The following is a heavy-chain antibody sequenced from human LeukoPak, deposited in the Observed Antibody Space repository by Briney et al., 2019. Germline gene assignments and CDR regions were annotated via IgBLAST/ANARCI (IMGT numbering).Heavy chain of an antibody. CDR1: GFTFSSYA. Sequence: GGSLRLTCAASGFTFSSYAMHWVRQAPGKGLEWVAVISYDGSNKYYADSVKGRFTISRDNSKNTLYLQMNSLRPEDTAVYYCARDPGYSSSWKRIDYWGQGTLVTVSS. CDR2: ISYDGSNK. J-gene: IGHJ4*02. D-gene: IGHD6-13*01. V-gene: IGHV3-30-3*01. CDR3: ARDPGYSSSWKRIDY.